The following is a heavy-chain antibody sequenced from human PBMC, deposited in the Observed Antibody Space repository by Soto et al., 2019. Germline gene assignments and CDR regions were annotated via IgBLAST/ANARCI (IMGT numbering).Heavy chain of an antibody. D-gene: IGHD5-18*01. CDR1: GGSISSGDYY. Sequence: SETLSLTCTVSGGSISSGDYYWSWIRQPPGKGLEWTGYIYYSRSTYYNPSLKSRVTISVDTSKNQFSLKLSSVTAAVSAVYYCARASPVVTDVWGQGTTVTVSS. V-gene: IGHV4-30-4*01. CDR3: ARASPVVTDV. J-gene: IGHJ6*02. CDR2: IYYSRST.